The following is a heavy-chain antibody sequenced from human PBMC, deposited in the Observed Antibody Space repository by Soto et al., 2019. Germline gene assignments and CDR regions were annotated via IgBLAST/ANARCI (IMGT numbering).Heavy chain of an antibody. CDR3: ASTTPLVVHHY. D-gene: IGHD2-15*01. CDR1: GFTFSDYY. V-gene: IGHV3-11*01. Sequence: GGSLRLSCAASGFTFSDYYMSWIRQAPGKGLEWVSYISSSGSTIYYADSVKGRFTISRDNAKNSLYLQMNSLRAEDTAVYYCASTTPLVVHHYWGQGTLVTVSS. CDR2: ISSSGSTI. J-gene: IGHJ4*02.